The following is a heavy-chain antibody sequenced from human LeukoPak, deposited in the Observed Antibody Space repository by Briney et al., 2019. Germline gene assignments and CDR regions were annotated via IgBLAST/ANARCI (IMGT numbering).Heavy chain of an antibody. CDR3: ASTLYDIMTGTYGLDV. V-gene: IGHV3-33*01. D-gene: IGHD3-9*01. CDR1: GFRFSNFA. J-gene: IGHJ6*04. Sequence: GGSLSLSCEASGFRFSNFAMHWVRHAPGKGLEWVAVIWDDGSRQDYADSVKGRFTISRDNSKNTLYLQMNRLRADDTAVYYCASTLYDIMTGTYGLDVWGKGTTVTVSS. CDR2: IWDDGSRQ.